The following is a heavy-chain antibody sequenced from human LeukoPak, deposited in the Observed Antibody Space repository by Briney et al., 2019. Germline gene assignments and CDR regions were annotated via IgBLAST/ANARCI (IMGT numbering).Heavy chain of an antibody. Sequence: PGGSLRLSCAASGFTFSNYAMNWVRQAPGKGLEWVSGISGSGGSTYYADSVKGRFTISRDNSKNTLYLQMNSLRAKDTAVYYCARVSTAVSLAIDSWGQGTLVTVST. CDR3: ARVSTAVSLAIDS. CDR1: GFTFSNYA. D-gene: IGHD6-13*01. J-gene: IGHJ4*02. V-gene: IGHV3-23*01. CDR2: ISGSGGST.